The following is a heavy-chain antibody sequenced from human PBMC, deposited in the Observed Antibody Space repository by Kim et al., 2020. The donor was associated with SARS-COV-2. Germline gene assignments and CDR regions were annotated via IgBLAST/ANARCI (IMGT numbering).Heavy chain of an antibody. V-gene: IGHV3-15*01. J-gene: IGHJ4*02. CDR3: TTAGLLWFGESLHFDY. Sequence: PVKGRFTISRDDSKNTLYLQMNSLKTEDTAVYYCTTAGLLWFGESLHFDYWGQGTLVTVSS. D-gene: IGHD3-10*01.